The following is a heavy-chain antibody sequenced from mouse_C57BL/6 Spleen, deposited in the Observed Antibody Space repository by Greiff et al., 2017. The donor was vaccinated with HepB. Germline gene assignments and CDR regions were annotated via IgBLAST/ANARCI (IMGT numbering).Heavy chain of an antibody. D-gene: IGHD2-3*01. V-gene: IGHV1-26*01. Sequence: EVQLQQSGPELVKPGASVKISCKASGYTFTDYYMNWVKQSHGKSLEWIGDINPNNSGTSYNQKFKGKATLTVDKSSSTAYMELRSLTSEDSAVYYCAREGLLPFDYWGQGTTLTVSS. CDR2: INPNNSGT. CDR1: GYTFTDYY. J-gene: IGHJ2*01. CDR3: AREGLLPFDY.